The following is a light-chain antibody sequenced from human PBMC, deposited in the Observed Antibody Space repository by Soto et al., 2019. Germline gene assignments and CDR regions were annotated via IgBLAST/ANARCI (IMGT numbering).Light chain of an antibody. V-gene: IGLV4-69*01. CDR3: QTWDPSFSVV. CDR1: SGHSSYA. Sequence: QLVLTQSPSASASLGASVKLTCTLSSGHSSYAIAWHQQQPEKGPRYLMKVNSDGSHNKGDGIPDRFSGSSSGAERYLTISSLQSEDEADSYCQTWDPSFSVVFGGGTKVTVL. J-gene: IGLJ2*01. CDR2: VNSDGSH.